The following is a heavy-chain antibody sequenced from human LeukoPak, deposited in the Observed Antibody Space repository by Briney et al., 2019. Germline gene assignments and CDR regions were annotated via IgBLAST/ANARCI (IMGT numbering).Heavy chain of an antibody. D-gene: IGHD3-10*01. CDR1: GFTFSSYA. J-gene: IGHJ1*01. V-gene: IGHV3-23*01. Sequence: PGGSLRLSCAASGFTFSSYAMNWVRQAPGKGLEWVSAISGSGGNTYYADSVTGRFTISRDNSKNTLYLQMNSLRAEDTAVYYCARDPSTGGPFQHWGQGTLVTVSS. CDR3: ARDPSTGGPFQH. CDR2: ISGSGGNT.